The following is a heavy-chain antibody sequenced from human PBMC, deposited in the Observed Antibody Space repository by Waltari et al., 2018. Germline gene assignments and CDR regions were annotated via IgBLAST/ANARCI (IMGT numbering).Heavy chain of an antibody. J-gene: IGHJ4*02. Sequence: EVQLVESGGGLVQPGGSLRLSCAASGFTFSSYAMSWVRQAPGKGLEWVSAIRGRGGSTYYADSVKGRFTISRDNSKNTLYLQMNSLRAEDTAVYYCASAKPDYYDSSGYTQLDYWGQGTLVTVSS. CDR1: GFTFSSYA. CDR3: ASAKPDYYDSSGYTQLDY. V-gene: IGHV3-23*04. CDR2: IRGRGGST. D-gene: IGHD3-22*01.